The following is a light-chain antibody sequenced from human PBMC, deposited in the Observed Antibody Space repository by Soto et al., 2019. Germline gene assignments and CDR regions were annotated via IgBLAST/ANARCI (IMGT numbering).Light chain of an antibody. J-gene: IGKJ1*01. V-gene: IGKV3-15*01. CDR3: QQYNNWPPA. CDR1: QSVSQN. CDR2: GAS. Sequence: EIVLTQSPGTLSLSPGERATLSCRASQSVSQNFLAWYQQKPGQAPRLLIYGASTRATGIPARFSGSGSGTEFTLTISSLQSEDFAVYYCQQYNNWPPAFGQGTKVEIK.